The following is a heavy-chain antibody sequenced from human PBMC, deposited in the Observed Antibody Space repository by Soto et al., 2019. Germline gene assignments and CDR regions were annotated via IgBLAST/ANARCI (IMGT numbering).Heavy chain of an antibody. V-gene: IGHV1-69*06. J-gene: IGHJ6*02. D-gene: IGHD3-9*01. CDR3: ARELYYDTLTGAPGIYYYGMDV. CDR1: GGTFSSYA. Sequence: SVKVSCKASGGTFSSYAISWVRQAPGQGLEWMGGIIPIFGTANYAQKFQGRVTITADKSTSTAYMELSSLRSEDTAVYYCARELYYDTLTGAPGIYYYGMDVWGQGTTVTVSS. CDR2: IIPIFGTA.